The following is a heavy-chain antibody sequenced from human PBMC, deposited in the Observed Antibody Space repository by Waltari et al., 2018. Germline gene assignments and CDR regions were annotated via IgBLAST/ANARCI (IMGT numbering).Heavy chain of an antibody. CDR2: IIPIFGTA. CDR1: GGTFSSYA. V-gene: IGHV1-69*05. J-gene: IGHJ4*02. CDR3: AREGPHYYGSGSYYNLGFDY. Sequence: QVQLVQSGAEVKKPGSSVKVSCKASGGTFSSYAISWVRQAPGQGLEWMGGIIPIFGTANYAQKFQGRVTITTDESTSTAYMELSSLRSEDTAVYYCAREGPHYYGSGSYYNLGFDYWGQGTLVTVSS. D-gene: IGHD3-10*01.